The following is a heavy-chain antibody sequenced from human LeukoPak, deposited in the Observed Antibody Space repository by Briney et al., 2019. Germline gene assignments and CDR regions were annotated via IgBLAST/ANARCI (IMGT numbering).Heavy chain of an antibody. CDR1: GFTFSSYG. J-gene: IGHJ2*01. CDR2: IADDSTAT. D-gene: IGHD3-10*01. CDR3: ARGSFGTHWYFDL. Sequence: PGGSLRLSCAASGFTFSSYGMNWDRQAPGKGLEWVSYIADDSTATYYPDSVKGRFTISRDNSKNTLSLLMNSLRAEDTAVYYCARGSFGTHWYFDLWGRGTLVTVSS. V-gene: IGHV3-23*01.